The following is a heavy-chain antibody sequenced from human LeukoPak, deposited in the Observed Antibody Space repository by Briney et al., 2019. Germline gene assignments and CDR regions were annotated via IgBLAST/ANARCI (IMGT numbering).Heavy chain of an antibody. CDR2: MNPNSGNT. Sequence: ASVKVSCKASGYTFTSYDINWVRQATGQGLEWMGWMNPNSGNTGYAQKFQGRVTMTRNTSISTAYMELSSLRFEDTAVYYWAGGVGAPTVFDPWGQGTLVTVSS. CDR3: AGGVGAPTVFDP. D-gene: IGHD1-26*01. J-gene: IGHJ5*02. CDR1: GYTFTSYD. V-gene: IGHV1-8*01.